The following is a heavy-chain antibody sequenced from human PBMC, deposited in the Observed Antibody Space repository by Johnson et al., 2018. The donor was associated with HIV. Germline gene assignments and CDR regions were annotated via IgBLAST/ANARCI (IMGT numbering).Heavy chain of an antibody. D-gene: IGHD6-19*01. CDR3: ARRRVAGDDAFDI. CDR1: GFTFHDYG. CDR2: IYRGRRK. J-gene: IGHJ3*02. V-gene: IGHV3-66*01. Sequence: VQLVESGGGVVRPGGSLRLSCAASGFTFHDYGMSWVHQAPGKGLEWVSVIYRGRRKDYAAHVKGRFTISRDNSKNTLYLQMTSLRGEDTAMYYCARRRVAGDDAFDIWGQGTMVTVSS.